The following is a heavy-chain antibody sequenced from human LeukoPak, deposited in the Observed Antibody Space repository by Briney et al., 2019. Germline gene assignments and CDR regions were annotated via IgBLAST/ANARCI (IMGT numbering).Heavy chain of an antibody. D-gene: IGHD5-12*01. CDR2: IIPIFGTA. J-gene: IGHJ6*02. CDR1: GGTFSSYA. Sequence: ASVKVSCKASGGTFSSYAISWVRQAPGQGLEWMGGIIPIFGTANYAQKFQGRVTITADESTSTAYMELSSLRSEDTAVYYCARGYDSYYGMDVWGQGTTVTVSS. CDR3: ARGYDSYYGMDV. V-gene: IGHV1-69*01.